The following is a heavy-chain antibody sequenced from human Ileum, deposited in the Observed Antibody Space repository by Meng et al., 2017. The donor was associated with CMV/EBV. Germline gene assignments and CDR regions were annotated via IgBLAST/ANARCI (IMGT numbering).Heavy chain of an antibody. D-gene: IGHD3-3*01. CDR3: ARGSGNVDFWSGLEPFDP. J-gene: IGHJ5*02. CDR1: TFSSYA. Sequence: TFSSYAISWVRQAPGRGVEWMEGINPIFGTASYAQKFQGRDTIATDEYTSTAYMELSSLRSEDTAVYYCARGSGNVDFWSGLEPFDPWGQGTLVTVSS. CDR2: INPIFGTA. V-gene: IGHV1-69*05.